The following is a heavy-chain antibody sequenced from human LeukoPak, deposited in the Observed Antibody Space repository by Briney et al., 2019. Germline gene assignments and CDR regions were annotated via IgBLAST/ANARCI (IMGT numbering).Heavy chain of an antibody. V-gene: IGHV3-30*18. CDR1: GFTFSSYW. J-gene: IGHJ6*02. CDR3: AKDGRQQLVRSYYYYGMDV. CDR2: ISYDGSNK. D-gene: IGHD6-13*01. Sequence: PGGSLRLSCAASGFTFSSYWMHWVRQAPGKGLEWVAVISYDGSNKYYADSVKGRFTISRDNSKNTLYLQMNSLRAEDTAVYYCAKDGRQQLVRSYYYYGMDVWGQGTTVTVSS.